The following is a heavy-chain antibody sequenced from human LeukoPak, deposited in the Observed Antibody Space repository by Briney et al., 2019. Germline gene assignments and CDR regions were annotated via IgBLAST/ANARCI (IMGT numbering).Heavy chain of an antibody. CDR2: NYSGGST. J-gene: IGHJ4*02. D-gene: IGHD3-10*01. CDR3: ARGRGTYYFDY. CDR1: GFTVSTNY. Sequence: PGGSLRLSCAASGFTVSTNYMSWVRQAPGKGLEWVSVNYSGGSTYYSDSVKGRFTISTANSKNTLYLQMNSLRAEDTAVYYCARGRGTYYFDYWGQGTLVTVSS. V-gene: IGHV3-53*01.